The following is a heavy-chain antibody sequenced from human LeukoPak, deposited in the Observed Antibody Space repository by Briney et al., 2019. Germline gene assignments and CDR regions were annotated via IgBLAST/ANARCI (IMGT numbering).Heavy chain of an antibody. CDR2: IIPIFGTA. CDR3: ARAAGRVQLESYYYYYYMDV. V-gene: IGHV1-69*01. Sequence: PRASVKVSCKASGGTFSRYAISWVRQAPGQGLEWMGGIIPIFGTANYAQKFQGRVTITADESTSTAYMELSSLRSEDTAVYYCARAAGRVQLESYYYYYYMDVWGKGTTVTVSS. D-gene: IGHD1-1*01. J-gene: IGHJ6*03. CDR1: GGTFSRYA.